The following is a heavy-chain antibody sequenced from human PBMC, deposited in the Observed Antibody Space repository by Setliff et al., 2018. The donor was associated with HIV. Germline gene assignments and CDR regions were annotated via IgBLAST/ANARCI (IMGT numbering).Heavy chain of an antibody. CDR3: ARHRVITGSFDY. D-gene: IGHD3-10*01. J-gene: IGHJ4*02. CDR1: GGSISSSTYY. CDR2: IYYSGRT. V-gene: IGHV4-39*01. Sequence: PSETLSLTCTVSGGSISSSTYYWGWIRQPPGKGLEWIGSIYYSGRTNHKTSLKSRVTISVETSKNQFSLKLSSVTAADTAVYFCARHRVITGSFDYWGQGTLVTVSS.